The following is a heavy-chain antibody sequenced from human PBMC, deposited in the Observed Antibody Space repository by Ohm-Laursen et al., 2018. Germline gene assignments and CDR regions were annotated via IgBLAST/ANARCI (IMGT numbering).Heavy chain of an antibody. CDR2: IYYSGST. Sequence: SETLSLTWTVSGGSISSYYWSWIRQPPGKGLEWIGYIYYSGSTNYNPSLKSRVTISVDTSKNQFSLKLSSVTAADTAVYYCARGHPGRGYSYGPWGQGTLVTVSS. CDR1: GGSISSYY. D-gene: IGHD5-18*01. V-gene: IGHV4-59*01. J-gene: IGHJ5*02. CDR3: ARGHPGRGYSYGP.